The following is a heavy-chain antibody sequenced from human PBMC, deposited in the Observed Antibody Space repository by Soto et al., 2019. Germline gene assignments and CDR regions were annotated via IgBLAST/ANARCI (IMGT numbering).Heavy chain of an antibody. Sequence: EVQVVESGGGLVQPGGSRRLSGAASGFTFSSNSMTWVRQAPGKGLEWISYISSSSSTIYADSVKGRFTISRDNAKNSLYLQMNSLRDEDTAVYYCARVIWSGHLTSDLWGQGTLVTVSS. D-gene: IGHD3-3*01. J-gene: IGHJ5*02. CDR1: GFTFSSNS. V-gene: IGHV3-48*02. CDR2: ISSSSSTI. CDR3: ARVIWSGHLTSDL.